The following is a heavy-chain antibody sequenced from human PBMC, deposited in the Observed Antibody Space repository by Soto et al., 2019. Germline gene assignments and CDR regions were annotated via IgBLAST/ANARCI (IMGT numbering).Heavy chain of an antibody. CDR2: IKQDGSEK. J-gene: IGHJ4*02. CDR3: ARESSMVRGVIKPLY. CDR1: GFTFSSYW. D-gene: IGHD3-10*01. V-gene: IGHV3-7*05. Sequence: GGSLRLSCAASGFTFSSYWMSWVRQAPGKGLEWVVNIKQDGSEKYYVDSVKGRFTISRDNAKNSLYLQMNSLRAEDTAVYYCARESSMVRGVIKPLYWGQGTLVTVSS.